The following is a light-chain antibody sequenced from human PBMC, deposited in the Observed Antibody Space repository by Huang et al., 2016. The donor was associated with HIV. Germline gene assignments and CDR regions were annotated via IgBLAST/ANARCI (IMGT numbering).Light chain of an antibody. V-gene: IGKV1-39*01. CDR2: SAS. CDR3: QQSYSSPPT. Sequence: DIQMTQSPSSLSASVGERVTITCRASQSISRYLIWYQQKPGKAPKVLIHSASSLQSGVPSRFSGSVSGTDFTLTISRLQTEDFATYYCQQSYSSPPTFGQGTKVEIK. J-gene: IGKJ2*01. CDR1: QSISRY.